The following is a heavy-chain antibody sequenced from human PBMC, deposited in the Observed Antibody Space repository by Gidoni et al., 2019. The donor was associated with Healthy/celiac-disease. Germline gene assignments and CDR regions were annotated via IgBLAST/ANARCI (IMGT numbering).Heavy chain of an antibody. J-gene: IGHJ5*02. Sequence: QVQLVESGGGVVQPGRSLRLSCAAYGFTFSSYAMHWVRQAPGKGLEWVAVISYDGSNKYYADSVKGRFTISRDNSKNTLYLQMNSLRAEDTAVYYCAREGGGVDTAMVALGWFDPWGQGTLVTVSS. CDR1: GFTFSSYA. CDR2: ISYDGSNK. V-gene: IGHV3-30*04. D-gene: IGHD5-18*01. CDR3: AREGGGVDTAMVALGWFDP.